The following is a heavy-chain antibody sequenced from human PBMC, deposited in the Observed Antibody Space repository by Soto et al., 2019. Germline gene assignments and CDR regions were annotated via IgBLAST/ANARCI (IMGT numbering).Heavy chain of an antibody. V-gene: IGHV3-30-3*01. CDR2: ISYDGSNK. CDR3: AGLLARHDY. CDR1: GFTFSSYA. J-gene: IGHJ4*02. Sequence: QTGGSLRLSCAASGFTFSSYAMHWVRQAPGKGLEWVAVISYDGSNKYYADSVKGRFTISRDNSRNTLYLQMNSLRAEDTAVYYCAGLLARHDYWGQGTLVTVSS.